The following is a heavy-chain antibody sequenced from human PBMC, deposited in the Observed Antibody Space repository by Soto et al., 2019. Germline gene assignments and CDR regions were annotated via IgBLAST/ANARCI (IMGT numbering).Heavy chain of an antibody. CDR2: IIPIFGTA. CDR1: RVAFSKFI. D-gene: IGHD6-19*01. CDR3: AKVRYSSPMSYYYGMDA. J-gene: IGHJ6*02. Sequence: QLEQSGGEVKKPGSLVKVSCKASRVAFSKFIVTWVRQAPGLGIEWVGGIIPIFGTANYAQKFQGRVTITAEESTSTSYMEVNNLASEGTAVYYCAKVRYSSPMSYYYGMDAWGPGTTVPVSS. V-gene: IGHV1-69*01.